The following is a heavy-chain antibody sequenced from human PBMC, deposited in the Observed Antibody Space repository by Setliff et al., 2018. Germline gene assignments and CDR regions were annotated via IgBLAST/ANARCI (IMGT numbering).Heavy chain of an antibody. CDR2: IRYDESNI. D-gene: IGHD3-10*01. CDR1: GFTFSNYG. V-gene: IGHV3-30*02. J-gene: IGHJ4*02. CDR3: AKDRAAQEFGEFDY. Sequence: PGGSLRLSCAASGFTFSNYGMHWVRQAPGKGLEWVAFIRYDESNIYYSDSVKGRFTISRDNSKNTLYLQMNSLRAEDTGIFSCAKDRAAQEFGEFDYWGQGTLVTVSS.